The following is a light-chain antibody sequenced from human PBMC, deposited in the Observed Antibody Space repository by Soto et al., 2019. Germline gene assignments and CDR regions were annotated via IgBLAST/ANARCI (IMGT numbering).Light chain of an antibody. CDR2: DAS. Sequence: DIQMTQSPSSLSASVGDRVTITCQASQDISNYLNWYQQKPGKAPKLLIYDASNLETGVPSRFSGSGSGTDFTFTISSLRPEDIATYYCQQYDNLPPVYTFGQGTKVDIK. J-gene: IGKJ2*01. CDR3: QQYDNLPPVYT. V-gene: IGKV1-33*01. CDR1: QDISNY.